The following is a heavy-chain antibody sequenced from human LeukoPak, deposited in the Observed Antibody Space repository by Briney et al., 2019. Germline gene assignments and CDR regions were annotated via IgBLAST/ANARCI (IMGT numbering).Heavy chain of an antibody. CDR1: GFTFSSYE. J-gene: IGHJ6*02. CDR2: ISSSGSTI. CDR3: ARAPPDGGNSYGMDV. D-gene: IGHD4-23*01. V-gene: IGHV3-48*03. Sequence: QPGGSLRLSCAASGFTFSSYEMNWVRQAPGKGLEWVSYISSSGSTIYYADSVKGRFTISRDNAKNSLYLQMNSLRAEDTAVYYCARAPPDGGNSYGMDVWGQGTTVTVSS.